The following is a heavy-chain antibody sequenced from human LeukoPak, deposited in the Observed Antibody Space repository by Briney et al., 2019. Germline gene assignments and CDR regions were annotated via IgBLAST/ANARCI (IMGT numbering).Heavy chain of an antibody. Sequence: KPSETLSLTCTVSGGSISSSSYSWGWIRQPPGKGLEWIGSIYYSGSTYYNPSLKSRVTISVDTSKNQFSLKLSSVTAADTAVYYCARQGIGQLGYFDYWGQGTLVTVSS. CDR1: GGSISSSSYS. J-gene: IGHJ4*02. D-gene: IGHD6-13*01. CDR2: IYYSGST. V-gene: IGHV4-39*01. CDR3: ARQGIGQLGYFDY.